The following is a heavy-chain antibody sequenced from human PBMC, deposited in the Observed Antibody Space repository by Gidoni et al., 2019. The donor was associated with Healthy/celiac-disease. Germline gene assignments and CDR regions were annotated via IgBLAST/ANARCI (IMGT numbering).Heavy chain of an antibody. CDR1: GGSFSGYY. D-gene: IGHD4-17*01. CDR3: ARGAGDYPPVAPLDY. Sequence: QVQLQQWGAGLLKPSATLSLTCAVYGGSFSGYYWSWIRQPPGKGLEWIGEINHSGSTNYNPSLKSRVTISVDTSKNQFSLKLSSVTAADTAVYYCARGAGDYPPVAPLDYWGQGTLVTVSS. J-gene: IGHJ4*02. CDR2: INHSGST. V-gene: IGHV4-34*01.